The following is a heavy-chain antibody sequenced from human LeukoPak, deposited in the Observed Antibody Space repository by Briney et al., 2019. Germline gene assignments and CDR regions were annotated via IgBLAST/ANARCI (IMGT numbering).Heavy chain of an antibody. CDR3: ARDVSGDGYNFFDY. J-gene: IGHJ4*02. D-gene: IGHD5-24*01. Sequence: PGGSLRLSCAASGFTFSSYAMHWVRQAPGKGLEYVSAISSNGGSTYYANSVKGRFTISRDNSKNTLYLQMGSLRAEDMAVYYCARDVSGDGYNFFDYWGLGILVTVSS. CDR1: GFTFSSYA. CDR2: ISSNGGST. V-gene: IGHV3-64*01.